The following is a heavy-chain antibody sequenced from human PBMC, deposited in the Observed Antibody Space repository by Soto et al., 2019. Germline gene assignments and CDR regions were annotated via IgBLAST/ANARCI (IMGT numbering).Heavy chain of an antibody. CDR2: INAGNGNT. V-gene: IGHV1-3*01. CDR1: GYTFTSYA. D-gene: IGHD2-2*01. J-gene: IGHJ6*03. Sequence: ASVKVSCKASGYTFTSYAMHWVRQAPGQRLEWMGWINAGNGNTKYSQKFQGRVTITRDTSASTAYMELSSLRSEDTAVYYCAREGYCSSTSCYDFYYYYYMDVWGKGTTVTV. CDR3: AREGYCSSTSCYDFYYYYYMDV.